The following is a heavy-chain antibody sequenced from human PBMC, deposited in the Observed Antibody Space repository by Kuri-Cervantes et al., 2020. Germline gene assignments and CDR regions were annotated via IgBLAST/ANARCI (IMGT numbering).Heavy chain of an antibody. V-gene: IGHV3-30-3*01. J-gene: IGHJ3*02. CDR3: ARASTNAFDI. D-gene: IGHD2-2*01. CDR1: GFTFSSYW. Sequence: LSLTCAASGFTFSSYWMSWVRQAPGKGLEWVAVISYDGSNKYYADSVKGRFTISRDNSKNTLYLQMNSLRAEDTAVYYCARASTNAFDIWGQGTMVTVSS. CDR2: ISYDGSNK.